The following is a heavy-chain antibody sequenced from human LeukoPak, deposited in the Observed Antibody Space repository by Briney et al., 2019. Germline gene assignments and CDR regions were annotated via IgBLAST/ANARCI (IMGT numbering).Heavy chain of an antibody. CDR2: FDPEDGET. V-gene: IGHV1-24*01. CDR1: GYTLTELS. J-gene: IGHJ4*02. D-gene: IGHD1-26*01. CDR3: ATDAFDSGSYVYFDY. Sequence: GASVKVSCKVSGYTLTELSMHWVRQAPGKGLEWMGGFDPEDGETIYAQKFQGRVTMTEDTSTDTAYMELSSLRSEDTAVYYCATDAFDSGSYVYFDYWGQGTLVTVSS.